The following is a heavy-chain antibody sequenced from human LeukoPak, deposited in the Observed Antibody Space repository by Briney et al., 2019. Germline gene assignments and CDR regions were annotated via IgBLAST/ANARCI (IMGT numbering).Heavy chain of an antibody. Sequence: SETLSLTCTVSGGSISSSSYYWGWIRQPPGKGLEWIGSIYYSGSTYYNPSLKRRATISEEMSKNQFSLKLSSVTAADPAVYYCARHEYGLLEYWGQGTLVTVSS. V-gene: IGHV4-39*01. J-gene: IGHJ4*02. CDR3: ARHEYGLLEY. D-gene: IGHD4/OR15-4a*01. CDR1: GGSISSSSYY. CDR2: IYYSGST.